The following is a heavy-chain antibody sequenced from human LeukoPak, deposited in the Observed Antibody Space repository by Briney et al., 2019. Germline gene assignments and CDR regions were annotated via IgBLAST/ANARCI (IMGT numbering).Heavy chain of an antibody. CDR2: ISYDGSNK. CDR3: AKDALPADI. Sequence: GGSLRLSCAASGFTFSSYAMHWVRQAPGKGLEWVAVISYDGSNKYYADSVKGRFTIPRDNSKNTLYLQINSLRAEDTAVYYCAKDALPADIWGQGTMVTVSS. CDR1: GFTFSSYA. J-gene: IGHJ3*02. V-gene: IGHV3-30-3*01.